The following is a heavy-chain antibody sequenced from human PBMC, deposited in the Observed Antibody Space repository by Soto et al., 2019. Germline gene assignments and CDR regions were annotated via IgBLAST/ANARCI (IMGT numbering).Heavy chain of an antibody. CDR1: GHTLNTYG. Sequence: XAVKVAYRTSGHTLNTYGSGGVRQAPGQGLELMGWISAYAGKTTYAEKFQGRVTLTTATSTSTAYMELRSLRSHDPAIYYCARDPHAFWPSYWFDSWGQGTPVTVSS. D-gene: IGHD3-3*01. J-gene: IGHJ5*01. CDR3: ARDPHAFWPSYWFDS. CDR2: ISAYAGKT. V-gene: IGHV1-18*01.